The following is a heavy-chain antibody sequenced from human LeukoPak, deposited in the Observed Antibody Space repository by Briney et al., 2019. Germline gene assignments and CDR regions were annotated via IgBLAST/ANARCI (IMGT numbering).Heavy chain of an antibody. D-gene: IGHD3-3*01. V-gene: IGHV3-7*01. Sequence: GGSLRLSCVASGFTFSSYWMSWVRQAPGKGLEWVANIKQDGSEKYYVDSVKGRFTISRDNAKNSLYLQMNSLRAEDTAVYYCARMDYDFWSGYYIDAYWGQGTLVTVSS. CDR3: ARMDYDFWSGYYIDAY. J-gene: IGHJ4*02. CDR1: GFTFSSYW. CDR2: IKQDGSEK.